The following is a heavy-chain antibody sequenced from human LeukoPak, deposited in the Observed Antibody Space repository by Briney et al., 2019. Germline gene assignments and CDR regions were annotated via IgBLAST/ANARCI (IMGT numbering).Heavy chain of an antibody. Sequence: GGSLRLSCAASGFTFSSYAMSWVRQAPGKGLEWVSAISGSGGSTYYADSVKGRFTISRDNSKNTLYLQMNSLRAEDTAVYYCARDRYDYVWGSYRYLFDYWGQGTLVTVSS. CDR3: ARDRYDYVWGSYRYLFDY. CDR2: ISGSGGST. V-gene: IGHV3-23*01. J-gene: IGHJ4*02. CDR1: GFTFSSYA. D-gene: IGHD3-16*02.